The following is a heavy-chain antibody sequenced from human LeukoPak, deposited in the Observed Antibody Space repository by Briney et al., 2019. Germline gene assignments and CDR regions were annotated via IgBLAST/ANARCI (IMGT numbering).Heavy chain of an antibody. D-gene: IGHD6-13*01. Sequence: GGSLRLSCVASGFTFSENWMHWVRHAPGKGLAWVSHINRDGGLTNYADSVKGRFTISRDNARNTVYLQMGSLRVEDTAIYFCAREEHRLAEAGTSAFDLGGQGTLVTVSP. J-gene: IGHJ3*01. V-gene: IGHV3-74*01. CDR3: AREEHRLAEAGTSAFDL. CDR2: INRDGGLT. CDR1: GFTFSENW.